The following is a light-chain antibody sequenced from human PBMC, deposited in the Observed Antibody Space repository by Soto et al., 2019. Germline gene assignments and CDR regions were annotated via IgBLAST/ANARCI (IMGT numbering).Light chain of an antibody. V-gene: IGKV3-11*01. CDR3: QQRNAWPGT. Sequence: VLTQSPATLSLSPGDRATLSCRASQTITNYLARYQHKPGQAPRLLIYDISNRATGIPARFSGGGSGTDFTLTISGLEPEDFAVYYCQQRNAWPGTFGQGTKVVIK. J-gene: IGKJ1*01. CDR1: QTITNY. CDR2: DIS.